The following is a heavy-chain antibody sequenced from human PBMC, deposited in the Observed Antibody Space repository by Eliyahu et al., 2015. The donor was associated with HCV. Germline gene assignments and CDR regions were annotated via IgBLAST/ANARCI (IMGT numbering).Heavy chain of an antibody. Sequence: EVQLVESGGGLVQPGGSLRPSCAASGFSFSSYWMSWVRQAPGKGLEWVANIKQDGSEQYYVDSVKGRFTVSRDNAKNSLYLQMNSLRAEDTAVYYCAKKFGRPRAGDYDHWGQGTLVSVSS. CDR3: AKKFGRPRAGDYDH. CDR1: GFSFSSYW. J-gene: IGHJ5*02. V-gene: IGHV3-7*01. D-gene: IGHD2-21*02. CDR2: IKQDGSEQ.